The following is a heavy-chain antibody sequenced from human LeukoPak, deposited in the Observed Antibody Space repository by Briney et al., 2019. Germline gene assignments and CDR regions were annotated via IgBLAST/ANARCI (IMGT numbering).Heavy chain of an antibody. V-gene: IGHV3-53*01. CDR1: GFTVSTNY. CDR3: ARDSGHDAFDI. J-gene: IGHJ3*02. CDR2: IYRSGST. Sequence: PGGSLRLSCAASGFTVSTNYVSWVRQAPGKGLEWVSVIYRSGSTYYADYVKGRFTISRDNSKNTLYLQMNRLRAEDTAVYYCARDSGHDAFDIWGQGTMVTVSS.